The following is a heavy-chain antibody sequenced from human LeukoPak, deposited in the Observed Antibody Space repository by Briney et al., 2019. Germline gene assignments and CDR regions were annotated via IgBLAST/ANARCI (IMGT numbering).Heavy chain of an antibody. J-gene: IGHJ6*03. CDR3: ARVVVVDIVVVISATGHYYMDV. Sequence: SETLSLTCTVSGGSISSTNYYWGWIRQPPGKGLEWIGSIYYSGSTYYNPSLKSRVTISVDTSKNQFSLKLSSVTAADTAVYYCARVVVVDIVVVISATGHYYMDVRGKGTTVTVSS. CDR2: IYYSGST. D-gene: IGHD2-15*01. V-gene: IGHV4-39*07. CDR1: GGSISSTNYY.